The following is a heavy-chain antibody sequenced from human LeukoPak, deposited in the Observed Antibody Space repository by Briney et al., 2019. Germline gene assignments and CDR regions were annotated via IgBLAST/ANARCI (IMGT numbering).Heavy chain of an antibody. CDR2: IIPIFGTA. CDR1: GGTFSSYA. CDR3: ARGPPRDYYYYMDV. Sequence: ASVKVSCKASGGTFSSYAISWVRQAPGQGLEWMGGIIPIFGTANYAQKFQGRVTITADKSTSTAYMELSSLRSEDTAVYYCARGPPRDYYYYMDVWGKGTTVTVSS. V-gene: IGHV1-69*06. J-gene: IGHJ6*03.